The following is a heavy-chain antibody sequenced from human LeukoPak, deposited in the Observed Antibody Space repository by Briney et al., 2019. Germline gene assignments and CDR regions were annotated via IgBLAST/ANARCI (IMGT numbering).Heavy chain of an antibody. CDR3: ARGTSRSGWYGYYYYGMDV. CDR2: ISSSSSYI. CDR1: GFTFSSYS. J-gene: IGHJ6*02. D-gene: IGHD6-19*01. Sequence: GGSLRLSCAASGFTFSSYSMNWVRQAPGKGLEWVSSISSSSSYIYYADSVKGRFTISRDNAKNSLYLQMNSLRAEDTAVYYCARGTSRSGWYGYYYYGMDVWGQGTTVTVSS. V-gene: IGHV3-21*04.